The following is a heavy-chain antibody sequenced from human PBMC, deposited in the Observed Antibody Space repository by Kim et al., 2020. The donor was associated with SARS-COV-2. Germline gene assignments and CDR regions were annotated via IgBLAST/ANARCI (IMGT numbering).Heavy chain of an antibody. J-gene: IGHJ5*02. V-gene: IGHV1-69*06. CDR1: GGTFSSYA. CDR3: APYGGSGSYDNEEVDP. D-gene: IGHD3-10*01. Sequence: SVKVSCKASGGTFSSYAISWVRQAPGQGLEWMGGIIPIFGTANYAQKFQGRVTITADKSTSTAYMELSSLRSEDTAVYYCAPYGGSGSYDNEEVDPWGQGTLVNVSS. CDR2: IIPIFGTA.